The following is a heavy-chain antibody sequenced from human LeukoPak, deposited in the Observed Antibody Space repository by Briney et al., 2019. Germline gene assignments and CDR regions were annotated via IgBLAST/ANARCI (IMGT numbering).Heavy chain of an antibody. CDR2: INPTGGST. J-gene: IGHJ4*02. D-gene: IGHD3-22*01. CDR1: GYTFPSYF. Sequence: ASVKVSCKASGYTFPSYFMHWVRQAPGQGLEWMGIINPTGGSTTYAQKFQGRVTMTRDTSTSTVYMELSSLRSDDTAVYYCAKVEIKNRPMIAVAPYYFDYWGQGTLVTVSS. V-gene: IGHV1-46*01. CDR3: AKVEIKNRPMIAVAPYYFDY.